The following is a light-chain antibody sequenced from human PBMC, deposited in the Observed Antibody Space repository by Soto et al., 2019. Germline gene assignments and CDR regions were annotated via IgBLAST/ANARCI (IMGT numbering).Light chain of an antibody. CDR1: SSDVGGYSY. Sequence: QSVLTQPASVSGSPGQSITISCTGTSSDVGGYSYVSWYQQHPGKAPKLMIYEVADRPSGVSDRFSGSKSGNTASLTISALQAEDEAVYYCSSYATSGTNVIFGGGTKVTVL. V-gene: IGLV2-14*01. J-gene: IGLJ2*01. CDR3: SSYATSGTNVI. CDR2: EVA.